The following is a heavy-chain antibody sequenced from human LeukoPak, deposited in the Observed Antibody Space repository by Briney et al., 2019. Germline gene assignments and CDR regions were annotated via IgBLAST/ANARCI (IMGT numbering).Heavy chain of an antibody. D-gene: IGHD1-26*01. J-gene: IGHJ3*02. Sequence: PSETLSLTCTVSGGSISSSSYYWGWIRQPPGKGLEWIGSIYYSRSTYYNPSLKSRVTISVDTSKNQFSLKLSSVTAADTAVYYCARPGGARDAFDIWGQGTMVTVSS. CDR1: GGSISSSSYY. V-gene: IGHV4-39*07. CDR3: ARPGGARDAFDI. CDR2: IYYSRST.